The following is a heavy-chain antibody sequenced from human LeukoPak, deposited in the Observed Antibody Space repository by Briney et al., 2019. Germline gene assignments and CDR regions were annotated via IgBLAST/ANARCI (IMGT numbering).Heavy chain of an antibody. J-gene: IGHJ3*02. CDR1: GGSISSHY. CDR3: ARHEQLRWAFDI. Sequence: SETLSLTCTVSGGSISSHYWSWIRQPPGKGLEWIGYIYYSGSTNYNPSLKSRVTISVDTSKNQFSLKLSSVTAADTAVYYCARHEQLRWAFDIGAQGTMVPVSS. V-gene: IGHV4-59*11. CDR2: IYYSGST. D-gene: IGHD6-6*01.